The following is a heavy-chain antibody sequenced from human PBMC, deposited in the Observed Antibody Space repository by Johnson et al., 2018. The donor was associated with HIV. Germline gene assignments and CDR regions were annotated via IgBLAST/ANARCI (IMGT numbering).Heavy chain of an antibody. CDR1: GFSFSNYA. D-gene: IGHD1-1*01. CDR2: ISYDGSNK. J-gene: IGHJ3*02. V-gene: IGHV3-30*14. Sequence: QEKLVESGGGVVQPGRSLRASCAASGFSFSNYAIHWVRQAPGKVLEWVAVISYDGSNKYYADSVKGRFTISRDNSKNTIYLQMNSLRAEDTAMYYCARDGTETGPDDAFDIWGQGTMVTVSS. CDR3: ARDGTETGPDDAFDI.